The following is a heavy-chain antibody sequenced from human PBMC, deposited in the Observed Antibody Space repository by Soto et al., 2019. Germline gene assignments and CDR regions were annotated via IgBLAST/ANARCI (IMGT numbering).Heavy chain of an antibody. Sequence: GGSLRLSCAASGFTFNIYGMHWVRQAPDKGLEWVALISYDGSNQYYADSVKGRFTISKDNSKNTLFLQMNSLRADDTAVYYCAKDQASGQGSFDSWGQGTLVTVSS. CDR3: AKDQASGQGSFDS. CDR2: ISYDGSNQ. J-gene: IGHJ4*02. CDR1: GFTFNIYG. V-gene: IGHV3-30*18.